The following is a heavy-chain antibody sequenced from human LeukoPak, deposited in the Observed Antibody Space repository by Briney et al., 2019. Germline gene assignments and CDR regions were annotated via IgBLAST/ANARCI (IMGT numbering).Heavy chain of an antibody. V-gene: IGHV3-21*01. CDR2: ISSSSSYI. D-gene: IGHD3-16*02. CDR3: ARDSNYDYVWGSYHLFDY. J-gene: IGHJ4*02. Sequence: GGSLRLSCAASGFTFSSYSMNWVRQAPGRGLEWVSSISSSSSYIYYADSVKGRFTISRDNAKNSLYLQMNSLRAEDTAVYYCARDSNYDYVWGSYHLFDYWGQGTLVTVSS. CDR1: GFTFSSYS.